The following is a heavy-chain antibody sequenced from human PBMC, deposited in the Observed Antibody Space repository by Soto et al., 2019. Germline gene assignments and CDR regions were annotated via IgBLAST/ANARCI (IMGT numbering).Heavy chain of an antibody. Sequence: GGSLRLSCASSGFTFSSYGMHLVRQAPGKGLEWVAVISYDGSNKYYADSVKGRFTISRDNSKNTLYLQMNSLRAEDTAVYYCAKGTHVLRYFDWFDGFDYWGQGTLVTVSS. CDR2: ISYDGSNK. CDR3: AKGTHVLRYFDWFDGFDY. J-gene: IGHJ4*02. D-gene: IGHD3-9*01. V-gene: IGHV3-30*18. CDR1: GFTFSSYG.